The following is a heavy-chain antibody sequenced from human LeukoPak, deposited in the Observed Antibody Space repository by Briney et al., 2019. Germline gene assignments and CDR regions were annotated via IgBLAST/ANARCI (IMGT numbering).Heavy chain of an antibody. Sequence: PSETLSLTCTVSGASISNYYWSWVAQPPGKGLEWIAYIYYSGSTNYNPSLKSRVTISVDTSRHQMSLKLSSVTAADTAVYYCARERSGWYSFDYWGQGTLVTVSS. V-gene: IGHV4-59*01. CDR3: ARERSGWYSFDY. CDR2: IYYSGST. CDR1: GASISNYY. J-gene: IGHJ4*02. D-gene: IGHD6-19*01.